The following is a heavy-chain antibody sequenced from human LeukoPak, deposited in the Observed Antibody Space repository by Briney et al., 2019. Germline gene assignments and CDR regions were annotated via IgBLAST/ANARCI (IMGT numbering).Heavy chain of an antibody. V-gene: IGHV4-38-2*02. CDR2: IHHSGST. Sequence: PSETLSLTCTVSDYSIRSGYYWGWIRQPPGKGPEWIGSIHHSGSTHYNPSLKSRVTIVVDTSKKQFSLKLSSVTAADTAVYYCAKITPGDYARERFNWFDPWGQGTLVTVSS. CDR3: AKITPGDYARERFNWFDP. J-gene: IGHJ5*02. D-gene: IGHD4-17*01. CDR1: DYSIRSGYY.